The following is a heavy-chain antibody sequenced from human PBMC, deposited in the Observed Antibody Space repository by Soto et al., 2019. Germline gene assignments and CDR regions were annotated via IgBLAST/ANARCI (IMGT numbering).Heavy chain of an antibody. CDR3: ARGGPTSADHYYGMDV. V-gene: IGHV1-18*01. J-gene: IGHJ6*02. Sequence: ASVKVSCKASAYTFTRDGVNWVRQAPGQGLEWMGWINSSNGNAEYAQNLQGRVTMTIDTSTSTAYMELRSLRSDDTAVYYCARGGPTSADHYYGMDVWGQGTTVTVSS. D-gene: IGHD3-10*01. CDR2: INSSNGNA. CDR1: AYTFTRDG.